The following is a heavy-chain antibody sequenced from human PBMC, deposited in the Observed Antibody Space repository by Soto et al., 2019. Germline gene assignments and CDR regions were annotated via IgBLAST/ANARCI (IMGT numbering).Heavy chain of an antibody. Sequence: PSETLSLTCAVYGGSFSGYYWSWIRQPPGKGLEWIGEINHSGSTNYNPSLKSRVTISVDTSKNQFSLKLSSVTAADTAVYYCARGYYDFWSGYRDHYYYGMDVWGQGTTVTVSS. CDR2: INHSGST. CDR3: ARGYYDFWSGYRDHYYYGMDV. V-gene: IGHV4-34*01. D-gene: IGHD3-3*01. CDR1: GGSFSGYY. J-gene: IGHJ6*02.